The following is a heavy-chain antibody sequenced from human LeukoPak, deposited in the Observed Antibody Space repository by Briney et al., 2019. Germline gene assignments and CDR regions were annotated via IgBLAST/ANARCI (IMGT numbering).Heavy chain of an antibody. J-gene: IGHJ6*02. V-gene: IGHV3-11*01. D-gene: IGHD3-3*01. Sequence: KPGGSLRLSCAASGFTVSSNYMSWVRQAPGKGLEWVSYISSSGSTIYYADSVKGRFTISRDNAKNSLYLQMNSLRAEDTAVYYCARGVERITIFGVADYYGMDVWGQGTTVTVSS. CDR2: ISSSGSTI. CDR3: ARGVERITIFGVADYYGMDV. CDR1: GFTVSSNY.